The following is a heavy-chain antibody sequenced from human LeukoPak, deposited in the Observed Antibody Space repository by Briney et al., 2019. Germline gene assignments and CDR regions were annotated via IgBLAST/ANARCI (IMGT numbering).Heavy chain of an antibody. CDR3: ARVRRGYTYGGNAFDI. CDR2: ISYDGSNK. CDR1: GFTFSSYA. D-gene: IGHD5-18*01. J-gene: IGHJ3*02. V-gene: IGHV3-30*04. Sequence: GGSLRLSCAASGFTFSSYAMHWVRQAPGKGLEWVAVISYDGSNKYYADSVKGRFTISRDNSKNTLYLQMNSLRAEDTAVYYCARVRRGYTYGGNAFDIWGQGTMVTVSS.